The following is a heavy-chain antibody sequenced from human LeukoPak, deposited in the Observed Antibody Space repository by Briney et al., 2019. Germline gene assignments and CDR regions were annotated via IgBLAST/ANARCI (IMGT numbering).Heavy chain of an antibody. Sequence: WGSLRLSCAASGFTFSSYGTSWVRQAPGKGLEWVSAISGSGGSTYYADSVKGRFTISRDNAKNSLYLQMNSLRAEDTAVYYCARDACSGGSCYHDYWGQGTLVTVSS. CDR2: ISGSGGST. CDR1: GFTFSSYG. CDR3: ARDACSGGSCYHDY. J-gene: IGHJ4*02. V-gene: IGHV3-23*01. D-gene: IGHD2-15*01.